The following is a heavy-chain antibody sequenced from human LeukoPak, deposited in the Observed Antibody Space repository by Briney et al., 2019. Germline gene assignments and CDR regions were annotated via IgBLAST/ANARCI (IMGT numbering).Heavy chain of an antibody. CDR1: GFTFSSYG. V-gene: IGHV3-30*18. J-gene: IGHJ4*02. D-gene: IGHD6-19*01. CDR3: AKDLPDHRSIAVAGTKTDY. CDR2: ISYDGSNK. Sequence: GGSLRLSCAASGFTFSSYGMHWVRQAPGKGLEWVAVISYDGSNKYYADSVKGRFTISRDNSKNTLYLQMNSLRAEDTAVYYCAKDLPDHRSIAVAGTKTDYWGQGTLVTVSS.